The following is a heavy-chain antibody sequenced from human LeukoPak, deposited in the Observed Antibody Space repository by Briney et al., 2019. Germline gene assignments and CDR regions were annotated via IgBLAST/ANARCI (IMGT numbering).Heavy chain of an antibody. Sequence: SETQSLTCAVYGESFSGYYWSWIRQPPGKGLEWIGEINHSGSTNYNPSLKSRVTISVDTSKSQFSLKLSSVTAADTAVYYCARDRVAVAGVDCWGQGTLVTVSS. CDR3: ARDRVAVAGVDC. CDR2: INHSGST. CDR1: GESFSGYY. D-gene: IGHD6-19*01. J-gene: IGHJ4*02. V-gene: IGHV4-34*01.